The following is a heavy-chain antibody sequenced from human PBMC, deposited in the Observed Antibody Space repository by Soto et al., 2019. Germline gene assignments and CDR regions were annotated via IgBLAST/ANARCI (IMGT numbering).Heavy chain of an antibody. D-gene: IGHD2-2*01. J-gene: IGHJ3*02. CDR1: GFTFSSYA. Sequence: EVQLLESGGGLVQPGGSLRLSCAASGFTFSSYAMSWVRQAPGKGLEWVSAIIGSGGSTYYADSVKGRFTISRDNSKNTLYLQMNSLRAEDTAVYYCAKLRYCSSTSCYLKGLDAFDIWGQGTMVTVSS. CDR2: IIGSGGST. V-gene: IGHV3-23*01. CDR3: AKLRYCSSTSCYLKGLDAFDI.